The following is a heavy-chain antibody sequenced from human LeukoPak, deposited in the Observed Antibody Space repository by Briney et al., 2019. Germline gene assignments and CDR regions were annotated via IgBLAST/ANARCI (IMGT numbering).Heavy chain of an antibody. J-gene: IGHJ3*02. D-gene: IGHD4-23*01. CDR2: IDHSGST. CDR3: ARALASTAVKRVGAFDI. Sequence: SETLSLTCSVSGGYISINNYYWSWIRQPPGKGLEWVGEIDHSGSTNYNPSLKSRVTISVDTSKNQFSLKLSSVTAADTAVYYCARALASTAVKRVGAFDIWGQGTMVTVSS. CDR1: GGYISINNYY. V-gene: IGHV4-39*07.